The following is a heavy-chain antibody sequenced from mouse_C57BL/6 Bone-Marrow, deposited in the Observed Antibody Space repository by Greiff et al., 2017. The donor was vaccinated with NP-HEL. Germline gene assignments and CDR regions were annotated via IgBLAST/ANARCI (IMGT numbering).Heavy chain of an antibody. V-gene: IGHV1-81*01. D-gene: IGHD1-1*01. J-gene: IGHJ4*01. CDR3: AREPIYYYGSSFYYAMDY. CDR1: GYTFTSYG. Sequence: QVQLQQSGAELARPGASVKLSCKASGYTFTSYGISWVKQRTGQGLEWIGEIYPRSGNTYYNEKFKGKATLTADKSSSTAYMELRSLTSEDSAVYFCAREPIYYYGSSFYYAMDYWGQGTSGTVSS. CDR2: IYPRSGNT.